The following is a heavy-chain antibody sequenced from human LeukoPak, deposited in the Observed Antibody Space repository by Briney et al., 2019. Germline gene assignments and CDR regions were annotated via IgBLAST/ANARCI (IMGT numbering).Heavy chain of an antibody. D-gene: IGHD6-19*01. CDR2: INAYNGNT. V-gene: IGHV1-18*01. CDR1: GYTLITYG. CDR3: AREYSSGSNIDY. Sequence: ASVKVSCKASGYTLITYGISWVRQAPGQGLEWMGWINAYNGNTNYAQKLQGRVTMTTDTSMSTAYMELRSLTSDDTAVYYCAREYSSGSNIDYWGQGTLVTVSS. J-gene: IGHJ4*02.